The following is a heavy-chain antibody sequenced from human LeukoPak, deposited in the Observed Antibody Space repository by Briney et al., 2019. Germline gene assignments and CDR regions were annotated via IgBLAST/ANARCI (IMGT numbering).Heavy chain of an antibody. CDR3: AKDGDDGYCSSTSCPIDY. CDR1: GFTFSSYG. Sequence: GGSLRLSCAASGFTFSSYGMHWVRQAPGKGLEWVAFIRYDGSNKYYADSVKGRFTISRDNSKNTLYLQMNSLRAEDTAVYYCAKDGDDGYCSSTSCPIDYWGQGTLVTVSS. V-gene: IGHV3-30*02. J-gene: IGHJ4*02. D-gene: IGHD2-2*01. CDR2: IRYDGSNK.